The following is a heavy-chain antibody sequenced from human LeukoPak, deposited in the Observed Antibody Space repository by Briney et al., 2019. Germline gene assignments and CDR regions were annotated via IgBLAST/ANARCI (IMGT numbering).Heavy chain of an antibody. CDR1: GFTFSSYA. CDR2: ISGSGGST. J-gene: IGHJ4*02. V-gene: IGHV3-23*01. Sequence: PGGSLRLSCAASGFTFSSYAMSWVRQAPGKGLEWVSGISGSGGSTYYADSVKGRFTISRDNSKNTLYLQMNSLRAEDTAVYYCAKVGGYYYGSGSYEDYWGQGTLVTVSS. D-gene: IGHD3-10*01. CDR3: AKVGGYYYGSGSYEDY.